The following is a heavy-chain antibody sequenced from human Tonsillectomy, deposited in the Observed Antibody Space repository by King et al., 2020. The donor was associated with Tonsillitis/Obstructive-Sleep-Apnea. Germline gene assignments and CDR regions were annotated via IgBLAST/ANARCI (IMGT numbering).Heavy chain of an antibody. CDR3: ARDRAQVGATPYYYYTMDV. CDR2: ISSSGGTL. V-gene: IGHV3-48*03. CDR1: GFTFSNFE. Sequence: VQLVESGGGLVQPGGSLRLSCAASGFTFSNFEMNWVRQAPGKGLEWVSYISSSGGTLYYADSVKGRFTISRDNAKNSLFLQMNSLRAEDTAVYYCARDRAQVGATPYYYYTMDVWGQGTTVTVSS. J-gene: IGHJ6*02. D-gene: IGHD1-26*01.